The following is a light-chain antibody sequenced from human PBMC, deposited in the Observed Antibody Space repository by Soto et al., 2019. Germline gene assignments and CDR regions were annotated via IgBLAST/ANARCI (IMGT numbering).Light chain of an antibody. CDR3: QQYNNWWT. CDR2: GAS. V-gene: IGKV3-15*01. CDR1: QSVSSS. J-gene: IGKJ1*01. Sequence: EIVMTQSPATLSVSPGERATLSCRASQSVSSSLAWYQKKPGQAPRLLIYGASTRAPGIPDRFSGSGSGTEFTLTICSLQSEDFAVYYCQQYNNWWTFGQGTRVEIK.